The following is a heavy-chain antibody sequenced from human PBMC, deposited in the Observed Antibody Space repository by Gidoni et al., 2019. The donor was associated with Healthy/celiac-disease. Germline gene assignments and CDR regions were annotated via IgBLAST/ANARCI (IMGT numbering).Heavy chain of an antibody. D-gene: IGHD1-26*01. Sequence: QLQLQESGPGLVKPSETLSLTCTVSGGSISSSSYYWGWIRQPPGKGLEWIGSIYYSGSTYYNPSLKSRVTISVDTSKNQFSLKLSSVTAADTAVYYCAAGYSGSPGAYWGQGTLVTVSS. J-gene: IGHJ4*02. V-gene: IGHV4-39*01. CDR2: IYYSGST. CDR1: GGSISSSSYY. CDR3: AAGYSGSPGAY.